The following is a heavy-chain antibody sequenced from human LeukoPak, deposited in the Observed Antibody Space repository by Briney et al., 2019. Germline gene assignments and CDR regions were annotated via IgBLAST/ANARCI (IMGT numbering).Heavy chain of an antibody. V-gene: IGHV3-9*01. Sequence: PGMSLRLSCAASGFTFDDYAMHWVRQAPGKGLEWVSGISWNSDNIGYADSVKGRFTISRDNAKNSLFVQMNSLRAEDTALYFCAKDPQAVAGYYFDYWGQGILVTVSS. D-gene: IGHD6-19*01. CDR2: ISWNSDNI. CDR1: GFTFDDYA. CDR3: AKDPQAVAGYYFDY. J-gene: IGHJ4*02.